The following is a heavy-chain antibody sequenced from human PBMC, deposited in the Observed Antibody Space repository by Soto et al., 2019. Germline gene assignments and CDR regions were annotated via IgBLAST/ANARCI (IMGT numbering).Heavy chain of an antibody. CDR2: ISYDGSNR. D-gene: IGHD6-6*01. CDR1: GFTFSSYG. Sequence: GGSLRLSCAASGFTFSSYGMHWVRQAPGKGLEWVAVISYDGSNRYYADSVKGRFTISRDNSKNTLYLQMNSLRAEDTAVYYCAASGIAARPQYYFDYWGQGTLVTVSS. V-gene: IGHV3-30*03. J-gene: IGHJ4*02. CDR3: AASGIAARPQYYFDY.